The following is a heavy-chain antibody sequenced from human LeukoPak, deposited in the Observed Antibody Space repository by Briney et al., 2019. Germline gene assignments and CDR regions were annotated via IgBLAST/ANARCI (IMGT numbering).Heavy chain of an antibody. CDR3: ARLVVTAKVNYFDY. V-gene: IGHV4-4*09. CDR2: IYTSGST. D-gene: IGHD2-21*02. Sequence: SETLSLTCTVSGGSISSYYWSWIRQPPGKGLEWIGYIYTSGSTNYNPSLKSRVTISVDTSKNQFSLKLGSVIAADTAVYYCARLVVTAKVNYFDYWGQGTLVTVSS. J-gene: IGHJ4*02. CDR1: GGSISSYY.